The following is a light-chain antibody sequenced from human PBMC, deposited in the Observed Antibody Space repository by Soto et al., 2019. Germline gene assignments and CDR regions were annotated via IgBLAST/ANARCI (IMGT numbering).Light chain of an antibody. CDR2: DAS. Sequence: DIQMTQSPSTLSASVGDRVTITCRASQSISRSLAWYQQKPGKAPNLLIYDASSLESGVPSRFSGSGFGTEFTLTISSXQPDDFATYYCQQYNSYLLTFGPGTKVDIK. CDR1: QSISRS. J-gene: IGKJ3*01. CDR3: QQYNSYLLT. V-gene: IGKV1-5*01.